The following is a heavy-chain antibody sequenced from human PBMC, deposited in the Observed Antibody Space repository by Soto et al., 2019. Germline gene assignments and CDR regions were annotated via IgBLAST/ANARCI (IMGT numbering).Heavy chain of an antibody. D-gene: IGHD5-18*01. Sequence: PSETLSLTCTVSGGSISSYYWSWIRQPPGKGLEWIGYIYYSGSTNYNPSLKSRVTISVDTSKNQFSLKLSSVTAADTAVYYCALGGGRGSYGNFDDWGQGTLVTVSS. CDR2: IYYSGST. V-gene: IGHV4-59*01. J-gene: IGHJ4*02. CDR3: ALGGGRGSYGNFDD. CDR1: GGSISSYY.